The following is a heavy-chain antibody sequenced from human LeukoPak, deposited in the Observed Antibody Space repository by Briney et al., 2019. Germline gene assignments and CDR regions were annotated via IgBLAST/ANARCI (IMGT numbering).Heavy chain of an antibody. Sequence: SETLSLTCTVSGGSISSGSYYWSWIRQPAGKGLEWIGRIYTSGSTNYNPSLKSRVTISVDASKNQFSLKLSSVTAADTAVYYCARAYYYYYYMDVWGKGTTVTISS. CDR3: ARAYYYYYYMDV. CDR2: IYTSGST. J-gene: IGHJ6*03. CDR1: GGSISSGSYY. V-gene: IGHV4-61*02.